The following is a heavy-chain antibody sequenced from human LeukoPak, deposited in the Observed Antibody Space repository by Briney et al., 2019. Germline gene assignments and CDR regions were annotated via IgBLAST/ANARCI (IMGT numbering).Heavy chain of an antibody. Sequence: GGSLRLSCAASGFTFSSYAMHWVRQAPGKGLEWVAVISYDGSNKYYADSVKGRFTTSRDNSKNTLYLQMNSLRAEDTAVYYCARDPDGDYYYYYMDVWGKGTTVTVSS. V-gene: IGHV3-30*04. CDR3: ARDPDGDYYYYYMDV. CDR1: GFTFSSYA. J-gene: IGHJ6*03. CDR2: ISYDGSNK. D-gene: IGHD4-17*01.